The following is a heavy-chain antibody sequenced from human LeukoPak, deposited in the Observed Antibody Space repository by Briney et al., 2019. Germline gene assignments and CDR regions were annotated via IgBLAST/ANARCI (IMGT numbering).Heavy chain of an antibody. J-gene: IGHJ4*02. CDR1: GFTFSSYT. D-gene: IGHD3-22*01. Sequence: GGSLRLSCAASGFTFSSYTMNWVRQAPGKGLEWVSSITSNSSYIYYADSVKGRFTISRDNAKNSLYLQVNSLRAEDTAVYYCARHVVAVGFDYWGQGTLVTVSS. CDR3: ARHVVAVGFDY. CDR2: ITSNSSYI. V-gene: IGHV3-21*01.